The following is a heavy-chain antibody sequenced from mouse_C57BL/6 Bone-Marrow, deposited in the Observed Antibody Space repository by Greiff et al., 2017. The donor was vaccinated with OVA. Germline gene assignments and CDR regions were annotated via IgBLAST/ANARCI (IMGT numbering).Heavy chain of an antibody. CDR3: ARSPNWVDFDY. D-gene: IGHD4-1*01. CDR2: IYPRSGNT. CDR1: GYTFTSYG. V-gene: IGHV1-81*01. J-gene: IGHJ2*01. Sequence: VMLVESGAELARPGASVKLSCKASGYTFTSYGISWVKQRTGQGLEWIGEIYPRSGNTYYNEKFKGKATLTADKSSSTAYMELRSLTSEDSAVYFCARSPNWVDFDYWGQGTTLTVSS.